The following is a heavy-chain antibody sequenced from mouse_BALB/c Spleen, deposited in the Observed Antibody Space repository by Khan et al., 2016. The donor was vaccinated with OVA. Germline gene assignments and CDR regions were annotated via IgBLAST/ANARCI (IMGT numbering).Heavy chain of an antibody. CDR3: AYHLTGSFAY. Sequence: EVQLVESGGDLVKPGGSLKLSCAASGFTFSSYSMSWVRQTPDKRLEWVASISSGGDYTYYPDSVKGRFIISRDNAKNTLYLQMSDLKSEDTAMYYCAYHLTGSFAYWGQGTLVTVSA. CDR2: ISSGGDYT. D-gene: IGHD4-1*01. V-gene: IGHV5-6*01. J-gene: IGHJ3*01. CDR1: GFTFSSYS.